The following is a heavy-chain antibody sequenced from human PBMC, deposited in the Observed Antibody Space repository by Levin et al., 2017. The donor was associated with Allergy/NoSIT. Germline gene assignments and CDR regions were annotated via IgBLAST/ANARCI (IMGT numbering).Heavy chain of an antibody. CDR1: GFTFSSYS. J-gene: IGHJ4*02. CDR3: AREGIAVAGRGGTLDY. CDR2: ISSSGSFI. V-gene: IGHV3-21*05. D-gene: IGHD6-19*01. Sequence: GGSLRLSCAASGFTFSSYSMNWVRQAPGEGLEWVSYISSSGSFIYHADSVKGRFTISRDNAKNSLYLQMNSLRAEDTAVYYCAREGIAVAGRGGTLDYWGQGTLVTVSS.